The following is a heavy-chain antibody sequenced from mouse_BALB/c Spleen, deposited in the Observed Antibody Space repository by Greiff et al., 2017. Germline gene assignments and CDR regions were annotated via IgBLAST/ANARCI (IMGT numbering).Heavy chain of an antibody. CDR2: ISYSGST. Sequence: EVKVEESGPGLVKPSQSLSLTCTVTGYSITSDYAWNWIRQFPGNKLEWMGYISYSGSTSYNPSLKSRISITRDTSKNQFFLQLNSVTTEDTATYYCAREDYYGPFAYWGQGTLVTVSA. CDR3: AREDYYGPFAY. D-gene: IGHD1-1*01. CDR1: GYSITSDYA. J-gene: IGHJ3*01. V-gene: IGHV3-2*02.